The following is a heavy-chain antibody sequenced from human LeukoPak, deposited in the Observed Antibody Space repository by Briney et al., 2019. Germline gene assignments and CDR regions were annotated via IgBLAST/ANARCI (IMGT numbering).Heavy chain of an antibody. J-gene: IGHJ6*03. D-gene: IGHD1-14*01. V-gene: IGHV3-30*02. CDR1: GFTFSSYG. CDR3: AKGAGMVPYYMDV. CDR2: IRYDGSNK. Sequence: GGSLRLSCAASGFTFSSYGIHWVRQAPGKGLEWVAFIRYDGSNKYYADSVKGRFTISGDNSKNTLYLQMNSLRAEDTAVYYCAKGAGMVPYYMDVWGKGTTVTVSS.